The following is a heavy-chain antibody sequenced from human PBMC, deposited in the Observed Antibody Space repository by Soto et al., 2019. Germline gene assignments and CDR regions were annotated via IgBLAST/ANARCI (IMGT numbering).Heavy chain of an antibody. CDR3: ARAGMTTVTYFDY. CDR1: GFTFSPYT. V-gene: IGHV3-30-3*01. CDR2: ISYDGSDK. Sequence: QVQLVESGGGVVQPGRSLRLSCAASGFTFSPYTMHWVRQTPGKGLEWVAVISYDGSDKYYADSVRGRFTISRDNSKNTLFLQMNSLRAEDTAVYYCARAGMTTVTYFDYWGQGILVTVSS. J-gene: IGHJ4*02. D-gene: IGHD4-17*01.